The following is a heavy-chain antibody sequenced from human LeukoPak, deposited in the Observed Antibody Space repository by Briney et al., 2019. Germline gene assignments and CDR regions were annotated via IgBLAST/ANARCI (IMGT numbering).Heavy chain of an antibody. CDR3: ARGGQLVSAFDI. V-gene: IGHV1-18*01. CDR2: ISAYNGNT. CDR1: GYTFTSYG. D-gene: IGHD6-6*01. Sequence: ASVKVSCKASGYTFTSYGISWVRQAPGQGLEWMGWISAYNGNTNYAQKLQGRVTMTTDTSTSTVYMELSSLRSEDTAVYYCARGGQLVSAFDIWGQGTMVTVSS. J-gene: IGHJ3*02.